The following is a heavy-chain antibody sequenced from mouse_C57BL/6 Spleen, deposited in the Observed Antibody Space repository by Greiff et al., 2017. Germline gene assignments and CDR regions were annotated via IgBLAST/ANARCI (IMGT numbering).Heavy chain of an antibody. V-gene: IGHV1-7*01. CDR1: GYTFTSYC. J-gene: IGHJ4*01. Sequence: QVQLQQSGAELAKPGASVKLSCKASGYTFTSYCMHWVKQRPGTGLAWIGYINPSRGYSKYNQKFKDKATFTADKSSSTAYMQLSSLTYEDSAIYYCAPYHPCYAMDYWGQGTSVTVSS. D-gene: IGHD2-10*01. CDR2: INPSRGYS. CDR3: APYHPCYAMDY.